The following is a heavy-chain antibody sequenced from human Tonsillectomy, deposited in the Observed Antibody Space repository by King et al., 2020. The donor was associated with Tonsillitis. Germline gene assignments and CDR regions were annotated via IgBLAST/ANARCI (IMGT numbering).Heavy chain of an antibody. Sequence: VQLVQSGAEVKKPGASVKVSCKASGYTFTGYYMHWVRQAPGQGLEWMGWINPNNGDTHYAQKFQGRVTMTGDTSISTAYMDLSRLRSDDTAVYYCARDLGCSGGSCYSEDFEYWGQGTLVTVSS. CDR3: ARDLGCSGGSCYSEDFEY. D-gene: IGHD2-15*01. V-gene: IGHV1-2*02. CDR1: GYTFTGYY. CDR2: INPNNGDT. J-gene: IGHJ4*02.